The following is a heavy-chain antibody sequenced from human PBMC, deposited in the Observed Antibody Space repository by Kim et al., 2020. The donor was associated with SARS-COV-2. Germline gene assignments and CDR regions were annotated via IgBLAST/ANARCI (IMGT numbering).Heavy chain of an antibody. CDR3: AKISSGYAPGDY. CDR1: GFTFDDYA. Sequence: GGSLRLSCAASGFTFDDYAMHWVRQAPGKGLEWVSGISWNSGSIGYVDSVKGRFTISRDNAKNSLYLQMNSLRAEDTALYYCAKISSGYAPGDYWGQGTL. D-gene: IGHD5-12*01. J-gene: IGHJ4*02. CDR2: ISWNSGSI. V-gene: IGHV3-9*01.